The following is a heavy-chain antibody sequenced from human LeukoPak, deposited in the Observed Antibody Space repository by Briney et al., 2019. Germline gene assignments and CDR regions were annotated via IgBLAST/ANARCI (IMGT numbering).Heavy chain of an antibody. CDR1: GGSISRGSYI. CDR3: ARQPDYGGYVDAFDI. J-gene: IGHJ3*02. V-gene: IGHV4-61*02. Sequence: SENLSLTCTVSGGSISRGSYIWNWIRQPAGKTLEWIGRIYASGSTNYNPSLKSRVTISIDTSKNQFSLKLSSVTAADTAVYYCARQPDYGGYVDAFDIWGQGTMVTVSS. D-gene: IGHD4-17*01. CDR2: IYASGST.